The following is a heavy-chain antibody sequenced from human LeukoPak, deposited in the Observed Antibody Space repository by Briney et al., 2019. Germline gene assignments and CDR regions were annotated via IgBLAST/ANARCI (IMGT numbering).Heavy chain of an antibody. Sequence: GASVKVSCKASGGTFSSYAISWVRQAPGQGLEWMGGIIPIFGTANYAQKFQGRVTITADESTSTAYMELSSLRSEDTAVYYCASVPVVPAAIRAYYMDVWGKGTTVTVSS. J-gene: IGHJ6*03. V-gene: IGHV1-69*13. CDR1: GGTFSSYA. D-gene: IGHD2-2*02. CDR3: ASVPVVPAAIRAYYMDV. CDR2: IIPIFGTA.